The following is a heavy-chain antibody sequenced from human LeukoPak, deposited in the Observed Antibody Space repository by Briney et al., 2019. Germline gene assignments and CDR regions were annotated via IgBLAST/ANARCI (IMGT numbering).Heavy chain of an antibody. Sequence: SETLSLTCAVYGGSFSGYYWSWIRQPPGKGLEWIGEINHSGSANYNPSLKSRVTISVDTSKNQFSLKLSSVTAADTAVYYCARVSRYRKGDSSGYYYVGIAHRTYYFDYWGQGTLVTVSS. CDR3: ARVSRYRKGDSSGYYYVGIAHRTYYFDY. CDR2: INHSGSA. J-gene: IGHJ4*02. D-gene: IGHD3-22*01. V-gene: IGHV4-34*01. CDR1: GGSFSGYY.